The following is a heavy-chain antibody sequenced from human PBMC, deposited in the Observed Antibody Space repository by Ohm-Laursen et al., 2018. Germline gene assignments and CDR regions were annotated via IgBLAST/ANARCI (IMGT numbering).Heavy chain of an antibody. CDR3: AKDAVPRNGAFDGFDI. Sequence: SLRLSCTAAGFTYDDYAMHWVRQAPGKGPEWVSHISGPGETTDYSDSVKGRFTVSRDNSKNTLYLQMNSLRAEDTAIYYCAKDAVPRNGAFDGFDILGRGTTVTVSS. CDR1: GFTYDDYA. D-gene: IGHD3-10*01. J-gene: IGHJ3*02. V-gene: IGHV3-23*01. CDR2: ISGPGETT.